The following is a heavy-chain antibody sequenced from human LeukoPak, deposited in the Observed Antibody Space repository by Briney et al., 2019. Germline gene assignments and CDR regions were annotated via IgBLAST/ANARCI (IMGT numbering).Heavy chain of an antibody. V-gene: IGHV1-2*06. CDR1: GYTFTGYY. D-gene: IGHD1-26*01. J-gene: IGHJ4*02. Sequence: ASVTVSCKDSGYTFTGYYIHWVRQAPGQGLDWMGRINPHRGGTIYAQKFQGRLTMTRDTPIRTAYVELRRLRSDDTAVYYCATRPLFHSGSYWAGDFGGRGTRDTVS. CDR3: ATRPLFHSGSYWAGDF. CDR2: INPHRGGT.